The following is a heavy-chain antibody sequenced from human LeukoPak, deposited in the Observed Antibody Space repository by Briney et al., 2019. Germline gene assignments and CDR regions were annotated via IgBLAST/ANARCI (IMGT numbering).Heavy chain of an antibody. J-gene: IGHJ6*02. CDR1: GYSFTSYW. V-gene: IGHV5-51*01. CDR2: IYPGDSDT. CDR3: AREYPDPDYGSTGPYYGMDV. Sequence: GESLKISCKGSGYSFTSYWIGWVRQMPGKGLEWMGIIYPGDSDTRYSPSFQGQVTISADKSISTAYLQWSSLKASDTAMYYCAREYPDPDYGSTGPYYGMDVWGQGTTVTVSS. D-gene: IGHD3-22*01.